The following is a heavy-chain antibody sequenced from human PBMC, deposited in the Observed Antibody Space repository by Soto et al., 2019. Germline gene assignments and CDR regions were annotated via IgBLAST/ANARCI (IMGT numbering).Heavy chain of an antibody. D-gene: IGHD5-12*01. CDR3: ARFRRDGYNLDY. V-gene: IGHV3-21*01. J-gene: IGHJ4*02. CDR1: GFAFSSDS. Sequence: PGGSLRLSCAAAGFAFSSDSLNWVRQAPGKGLEWVSSISSSTSYMYYADSVKGRFTISRDNARNSLYLQMNSLRAEDAAVYYCARFRRDGYNLDYWGQGTLVTVSS. CDR2: ISSSTSYM.